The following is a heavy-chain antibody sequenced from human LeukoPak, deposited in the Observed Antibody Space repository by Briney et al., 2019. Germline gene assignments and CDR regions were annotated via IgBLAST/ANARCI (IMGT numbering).Heavy chain of an antibody. CDR2: IAYDGKTT. V-gene: IGHV3-30*18. CDR3: AELGITMIGGV. Sequence: GRSLRLPCAASGFTFSTYGTHWVRQAPGKGLEGVAVIAYDGKTTYYADSVKGRFTISRDNAKNSLYLQMNSLRAEDTAVYYCAELGITMIGGVWGKGTTVTISS. J-gene: IGHJ6*04. D-gene: IGHD3-10*02. CDR1: GFTFSTYG.